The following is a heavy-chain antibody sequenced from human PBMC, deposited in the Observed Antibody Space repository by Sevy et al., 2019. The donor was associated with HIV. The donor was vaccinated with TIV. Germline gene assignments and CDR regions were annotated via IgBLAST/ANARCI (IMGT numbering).Heavy chain of an antibody. CDR2: ISSNGGST. V-gene: IGHV3-64D*06. J-gene: IGHJ4*02. CDR1: GFTFSSYG. Sequence: GGSLRLSCSASGFTFSSYGMHWVRQAPGKGLEYVSGISSNGGSTNYADSVKGRFTISRDNSKNTLYLQMSSLRAEDXXXYXXXXXXXXATIPSLFDYWGQGTLVTVSS. CDR3: XXXXXXATIPSLFDY. D-gene: IGHD2-21*01.